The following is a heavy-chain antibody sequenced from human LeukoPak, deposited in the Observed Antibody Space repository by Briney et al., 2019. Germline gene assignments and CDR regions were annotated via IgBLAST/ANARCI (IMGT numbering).Heavy chain of an antibody. V-gene: IGHV4-34*01. CDR2: VNHSGYT. J-gene: IGHJ6*03. D-gene: IGHD3-16*02. CDR3: ARAKANPPQYDYVWGSYRYTYYYYMDV. Sequence: SETLSLTCDVSGVSFSTYDWSWIRQSPEKGLEWIGEVNHSGYTNYNPSLKSRVTISVDTSKNQFSLKLSSVTAADTAVYYCARAKANPPQYDYVWGSYRYTYYYYMDVWGKGTTVTVSS. CDR1: GVSFSTYD.